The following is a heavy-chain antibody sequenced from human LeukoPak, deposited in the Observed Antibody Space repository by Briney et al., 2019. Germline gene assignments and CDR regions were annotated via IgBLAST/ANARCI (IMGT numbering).Heavy chain of an antibody. CDR1: GFTFSRYW. V-gene: IGHV3-7*01. CDR2: IKEDGSEK. Sequence: GGSLRLSCAASGFTFSRYWMTWVRQALGKGLEWVANIKEDGSEKYYVDSVKGRFTISRDNAKNSLYLQMNSLRAEDMAVYYCAFGHYYDSSGSLFDYWGQGTLVTVSS. J-gene: IGHJ4*02. CDR3: AFGHYYDSSGSLFDY. D-gene: IGHD3-22*01.